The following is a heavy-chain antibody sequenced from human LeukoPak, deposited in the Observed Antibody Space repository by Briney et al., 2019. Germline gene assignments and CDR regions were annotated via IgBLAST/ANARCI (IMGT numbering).Heavy chain of an antibody. J-gene: IGHJ4*02. CDR2: ISGSGGST. Sequence: GGSLRLSCAASGFTFSTYAMSWVRQAPGKGLEWVSAISGSGGSTYYADSVKGRFTISRDNAKNSLYLQMNSLRAEDTALYYCAKDSYCSGGSCYSFDYWGQGTLVTVSS. CDR1: GFTFSTYA. CDR3: AKDSYCSGGSCYSFDY. D-gene: IGHD2-15*01. V-gene: IGHV3-23*01.